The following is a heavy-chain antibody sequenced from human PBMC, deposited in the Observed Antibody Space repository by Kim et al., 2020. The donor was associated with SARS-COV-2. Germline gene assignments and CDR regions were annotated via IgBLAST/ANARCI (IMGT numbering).Heavy chain of an antibody. Sequence: AKKFQGRVTMTRDTSTSTVYMELSSLRSEDTAVYYCARDLTSRSSGWLVLWGQGTLVTVSS. V-gene: IGHV1-46*01. J-gene: IGHJ4*02. D-gene: IGHD6-19*01. CDR3: ARDLTSRSSGWLVL.